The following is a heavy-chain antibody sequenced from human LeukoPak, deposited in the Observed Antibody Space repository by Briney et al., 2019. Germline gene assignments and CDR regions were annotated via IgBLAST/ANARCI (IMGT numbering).Heavy chain of an antibody. V-gene: IGHV1-18*04. CDR2: ISAYNGNT. CDR1: GYTFTSYG. D-gene: IGHD5-18*01. Sequence: GASVKVSCKASGYTFTSYGISWVRQAPGQGLEWMGWISAYNGNTNYAQKLQGRVTMTTDTSTSTAYMELRSLRSDDTAVYYCARYTAMVSLRYYYYYGMDVWSQGTTVTVSS. CDR3: ARYTAMVSLRYYYYYGMDV. J-gene: IGHJ6*02.